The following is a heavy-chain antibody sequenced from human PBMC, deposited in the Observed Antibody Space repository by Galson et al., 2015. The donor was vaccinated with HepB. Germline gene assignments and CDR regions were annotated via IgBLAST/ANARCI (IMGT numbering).Heavy chain of an antibody. CDR2: ISAYNGNT. D-gene: IGHD2-15*01. CDR3: VVASTLFDY. CDR1: GYTFTSYS. J-gene: IGHJ4*02. V-gene: IGHV1-18*01. Sequence: SVKVSCKASGYTFTSYSISWVRQAPGQGLEWMGWISAYNGNTNYAQKLQGRVTMTTDTSTSTACMELRGLRSDDTAVYYCVVASTLFDYWGQGTLVTVSS.